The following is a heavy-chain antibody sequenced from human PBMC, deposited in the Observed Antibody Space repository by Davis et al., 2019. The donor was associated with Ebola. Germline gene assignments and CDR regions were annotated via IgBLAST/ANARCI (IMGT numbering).Heavy chain of an antibody. CDR2: IYYRGKT. Sequence: SETLSLTCNVSGGSISSSTYYWGWIRQPPGKGLEWIGSIYYRGKTLYNPSLESRLTISVDTSKNQFSLKLSSVTAADTAVYYCARLLVAAVVDYWGQGTLVTVSS. CDR1: GGSISSSTYY. CDR3: ARLLVAAVVDY. J-gene: IGHJ4*02. V-gene: IGHV4-39*01. D-gene: IGHD6-13*01.